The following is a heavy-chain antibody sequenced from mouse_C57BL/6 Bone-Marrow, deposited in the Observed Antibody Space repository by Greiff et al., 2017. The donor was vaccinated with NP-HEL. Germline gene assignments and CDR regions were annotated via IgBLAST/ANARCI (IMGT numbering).Heavy chain of an antibody. CDR3: ARHPLIYYYGSSYAMDY. Sequence: VQVVESGAELVKPGASVKLSCKASGYTFTEYTIHWVKQRSGQGLEWIGWFYPGSGSIKYNEKFKDKATLTADKSSSTVYMELSRLTSEDSAVYFCARHPLIYYYGSSYAMDYWGQGTSVTVSS. CDR1: GYTFTEYT. J-gene: IGHJ4*01. D-gene: IGHD1-1*01. V-gene: IGHV1-62-2*01. CDR2: FYPGSGSI.